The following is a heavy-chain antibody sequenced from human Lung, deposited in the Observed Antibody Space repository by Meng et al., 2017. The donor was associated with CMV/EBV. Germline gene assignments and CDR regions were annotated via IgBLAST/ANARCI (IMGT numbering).Heavy chain of an antibody. Sequence: CQASGGTFSSYTVIWVRQAPGQGLEWMGKIIPITDTSNYAQKFLGRLTITADKSTTTAFMELSSLRSDDTAVYYCASVPLIRGPEDYWGQGTLVTVSS. CDR3: ASVPLIRGPEDY. J-gene: IGHJ4*02. V-gene: IGHV1-69*08. CDR1: GGTFSSYT. CDR2: IIPITDTS. D-gene: IGHD3-10*01.